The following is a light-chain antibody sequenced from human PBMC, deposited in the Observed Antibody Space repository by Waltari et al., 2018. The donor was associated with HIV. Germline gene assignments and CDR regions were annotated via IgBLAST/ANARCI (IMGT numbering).Light chain of an antibody. J-gene: IGLJ2*01. CDR2: YDS. V-gene: IGLV3-21*04. CDR1: NIESIS. Sequence: SYVLTQPTSVSGAPGKTARITCGANNIESISVHWYQQKPGQAPVLVIYYDSDRPSGIPERFSGSNSGNTATLTISRVEAGDEADYYCQVWDNNSEHPGVVFGGGTKLTVL. CDR3: QVWDNNSEHPGVV.